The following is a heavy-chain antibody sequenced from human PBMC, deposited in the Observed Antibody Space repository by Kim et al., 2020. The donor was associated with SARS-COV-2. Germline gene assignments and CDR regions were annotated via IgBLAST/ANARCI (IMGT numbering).Heavy chain of an antibody. V-gene: IGHV3-23*01. CDR2: GST. J-gene: IGHJ4*02. CDR3: AKGLGGIDY. Sequence: GSTNDADSVKGRFTISRDNSKNTRYLQMNSLRAEDTCVYYCAKGLGGIDYWGQGTLVTVSS. D-gene: IGHD1-26*01.